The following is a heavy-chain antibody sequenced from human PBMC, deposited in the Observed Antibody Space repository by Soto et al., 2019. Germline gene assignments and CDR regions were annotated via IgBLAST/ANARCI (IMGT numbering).Heavy chain of an antibody. V-gene: IGHV4-34*01. CDR1: GGSFSGYY. CDR3: ARGGHDSSSWYGAKYYYYGMDV. D-gene: IGHD6-13*01. Sequence: SETLSLTCAVYGGSFSGYYWSWIRQPPGKGLEWIGEINHSGSTNYNPSLKSRVTISVDTSKNQFSLKLSSVTAADTAVYYCARGGHDSSSWYGAKYYYYGMDVWGQGTTVTVSS. CDR2: INHSGST. J-gene: IGHJ6*02.